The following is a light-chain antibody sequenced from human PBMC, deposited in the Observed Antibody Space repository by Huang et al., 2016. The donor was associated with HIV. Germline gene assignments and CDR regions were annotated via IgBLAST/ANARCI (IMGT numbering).Light chain of an antibody. V-gene: IGKV3-11*01. Sequence: EIVLTQSPATLSLSPGERATLSCRASQNITSFLAWYRKKPGQAPRLLIFDATNRATGTPARCSGSGSGTDFTLTIHSLEPEDFAVYYCQQRIQWPRLTFGGGTRVEMK. CDR1: QNITSF. CDR2: DAT. CDR3: QQRIQWPRLT. J-gene: IGKJ4*01.